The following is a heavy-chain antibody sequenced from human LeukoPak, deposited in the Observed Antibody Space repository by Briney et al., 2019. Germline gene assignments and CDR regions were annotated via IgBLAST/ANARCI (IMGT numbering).Heavy chain of an antibody. CDR2: INPNSGGT. Sequence: ASVKVSCKASGYTFTGYYMHWVRQAPGQGLEWMGRINPNSGGTNYARKFQGRVTMTRDTSISTAYMELSRLRSDDTAVYYCARPRAGYAYYFDYWGQGTLVTVSS. J-gene: IGHJ4*02. CDR1: GYTFTGYY. CDR3: ARPRAGYAYYFDY. V-gene: IGHV1-2*06. D-gene: IGHD1-1*01.